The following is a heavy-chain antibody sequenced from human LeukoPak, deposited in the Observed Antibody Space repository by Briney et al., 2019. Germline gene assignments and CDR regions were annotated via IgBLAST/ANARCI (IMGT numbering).Heavy chain of an antibody. J-gene: IGHJ6*03. CDR1: GYTFTSYD. V-gene: IGHV1-8*03. Sequence: ASVKVSCKASGYTFTSYDINWVRQATGQGLEWMGWMNPNSGNTGYAQKFQGRVTITRNTSISTAYMELSSLRSEDTAMYYCARLWWEPPNPYYYYYMDVWGKGTTVTVSS. D-gene: IGHD2-15*01. CDR3: ARLWWEPPNPYYYYYMDV. CDR2: MNPNSGNT.